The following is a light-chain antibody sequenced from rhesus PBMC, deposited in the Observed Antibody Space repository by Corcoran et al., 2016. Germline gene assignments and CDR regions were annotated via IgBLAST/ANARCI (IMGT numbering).Light chain of an antibody. Sequence: DIQMTQSPSSLSASVGDRVTITCRASQGISIWLAWYQQKPGNVPKLLIYKASTLQSGVPSRFGGSGSGTDFTLTFSSLQPEDFATYYCQQHDSAPRTFGQGTKVEIK. V-gene: IGKV1-21*01. CDR3: QQHDSAPRT. CDR2: KAS. J-gene: IGKJ1*01. CDR1: QGISIW.